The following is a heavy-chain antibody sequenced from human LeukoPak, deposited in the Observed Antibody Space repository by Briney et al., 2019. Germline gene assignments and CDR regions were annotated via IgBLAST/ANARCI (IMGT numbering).Heavy chain of an antibody. V-gene: IGHV3-7*01. Sequence: GALRLSCAASGFTFSSCAMSWVRQAPGKGLEWVANIKQDGSEKDYVDSVKGRFTISRDNAKNSLHLQMNSLRAEDTALYYCARYCGGDCYGLDVWGQGTTVTVSS. D-gene: IGHD2-21*01. CDR1: GFTFSSCA. J-gene: IGHJ6*02. CDR2: IKQDGSEK. CDR3: ARYCGGDCYGLDV.